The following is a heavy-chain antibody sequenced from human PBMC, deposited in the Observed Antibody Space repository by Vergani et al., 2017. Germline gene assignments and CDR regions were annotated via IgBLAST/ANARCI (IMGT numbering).Heavy chain of an antibody. J-gene: IGHJ6*02. D-gene: IGHD6-13*01. V-gene: IGHV7-4-1*02. Sequence: QVQLVQSGSELKKPGASVKVSCKASGYTFTSYAMNWVRQAPGQGLEWMGWINTNTGNPTYAQGFTGRFVFSLDTSVSTAYLQISSLKAEDTAVYYCARDPPRGYSSSWYRYYYYYGMDVWGQGP. CDR1: GYTFTSYA. CDR3: ARDPPRGYSSSWYRYYYYYGMDV. CDR2: INTNTGNP.